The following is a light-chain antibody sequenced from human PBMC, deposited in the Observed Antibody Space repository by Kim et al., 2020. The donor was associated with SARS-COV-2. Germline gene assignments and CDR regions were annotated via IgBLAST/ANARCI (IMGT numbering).Light chain of an antibody. CDR3: QVWYSTTAV. CDR1: KIESKS. Sequence: SYELTQPLSVSVALGQTARITCEGDKIESKSVHWHQQKAGQAPVLVIYRDKNRPSGIPERFSGSNSGNTATLTITRAQAGDEADYYCQVWYSTTAVFGGG. CDR2: RDK. J-gene: IGLJ2*01. V-gene: IGLV3-9*01.